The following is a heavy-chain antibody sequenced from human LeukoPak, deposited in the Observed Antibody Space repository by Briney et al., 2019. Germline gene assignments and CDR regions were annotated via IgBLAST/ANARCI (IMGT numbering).Heavy chain of an antibody. Sequence: SETLSLTCTVSGYSISSGYYWAWIRQPPGKGLDWIGSIYHSGNTYYNPSLKSRVTISVDTSKNQFSLKLTSVTVADTAMYYCARETYYDSSGYPYYFHYWGQGTLVTVSS. D-gene: IGHD3-22*01. J-gene: IGHJ4*02. V-gene: IGHV4-38-2*02. CDR3: ARETYYDSSGYPYYFHY. CDR2: IYHSGNT. CDR1: GYSISSGYY.